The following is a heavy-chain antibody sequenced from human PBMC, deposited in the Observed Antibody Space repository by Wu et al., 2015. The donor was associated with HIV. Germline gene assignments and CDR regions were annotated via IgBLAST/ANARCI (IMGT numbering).Heavy chain of an antibody. CDR2: IYYSGST. D-gene: IGHD3-22*01. V-gene: IGHV4-59*01. CDR3: ARVYYYDSSGYYASSYWYFDL. CDR1: GGSISSYY. Sequence: QVQLRESGPGLVKPSETLSLTCTVSGGSISSYYWSWIRQPPGKGLEWIGYIYYSGSTNYNPSLKSRVTISVDTSKNQFSLKLSSVTAADTAVYYCARVYYYDSSGYYASSYWYFDLWGLAPWSLSPQ. J-gene: IGHJ2*01.